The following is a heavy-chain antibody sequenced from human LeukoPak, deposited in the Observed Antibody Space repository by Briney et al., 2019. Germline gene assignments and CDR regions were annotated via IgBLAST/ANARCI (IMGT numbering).Heavy chain of an antibody. V-gene: IGHV4-34*01. CDR3: ARDFRYCSSTSCYTSWFDP. J-gene: IGHJ5*02. CDR1: GGSFSGYY. D-gene: IGHD2-2*02. CDR2: INHSGST. Sequence: SETLSLTCAVYGGSFSGYYWSWIRQPPGKGLEWIGEINHSGSTNYNPSLKSGVTISVDTSKTQSSLKLSSVTAADTAVYYCARDFRYCSSTSCYTSWFDPWGQGTLVTVSS.